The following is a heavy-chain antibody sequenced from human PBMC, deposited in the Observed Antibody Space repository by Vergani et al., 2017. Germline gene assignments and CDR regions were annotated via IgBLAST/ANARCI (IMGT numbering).Heavy chain of an antibody. CDR3: ARRSWGYCSGGSCYSLSYYYGMDV. V-gene: IGHV5-10-1*03. CDR2: IDPSDSYT. J-gene: IGHJ6*02. Sequence: EVQLVQSGAEVKKPGESLRISCKGSGYSFTSYWISWVRQMPGKGLEWMGRIDPSDSYTNYSPSFQGHVTISADKSISTAYLQWSSLKASDTAMYYCARRSWGYCSGGSCYSLSYYYGMDVWGQG. D-gene: IGHD2-15*01. CDR1: GYSFTSYW.